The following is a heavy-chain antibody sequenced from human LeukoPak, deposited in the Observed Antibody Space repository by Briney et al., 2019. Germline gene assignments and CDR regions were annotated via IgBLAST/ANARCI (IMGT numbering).Heavy chain of an antibody. CDR1: GDSVSSNSAA. D-gene: IGHD3-10*01. CDR2: TYYRSKWYN. CDR3: AREVTMVRGVIIIPYYYYGMDV. V-gene: IGHV6-1*01. Sequence: SQTLSLTCAISGDSVSSNSAAWNWIRQSPSRGLEWLGRTYYRSKWYNDYAVSVKSRITINPDTSKSQFSLQLNSVTPEDTAVYYCAREVTMVRGVIIIPYYYYGMDVWDKGTTVTVSS. J-gene: IGHJ6*04.